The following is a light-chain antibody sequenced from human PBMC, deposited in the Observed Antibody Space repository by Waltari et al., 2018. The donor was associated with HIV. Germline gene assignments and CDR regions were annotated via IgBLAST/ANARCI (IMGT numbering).Light chain of an antibody. V-gene: IGLV1-44*01. J-gene: IGLJ2*01. CDR1: SSNIGNNP. Sequence: QSVLTQPPSASGTPGQRVTISCSGSSSNIGNNPVEWYQQLPGTAPKLLIYSNNRRPSGVPDRISGSKSGTSASRAIGGLQSDDEADYYCASWEDSLHGPVFGGGTKLTVL. CDR3: ASWEDSLHGPV. CDR2: SNN.